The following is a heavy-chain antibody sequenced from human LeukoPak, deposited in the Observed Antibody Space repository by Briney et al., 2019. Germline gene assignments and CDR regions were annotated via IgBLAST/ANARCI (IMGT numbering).Heavy chain of an antibody. CDR1: GYSISSGYY. D-gene: IGHD3-10*01. CDR3: ARGLDVPTPPITPPDY. J-gene: IGHJ4*02. CDR2: IYHSGST. Sequence: PSETLSLTCTVSGYSISSGYYWGWIRQPPGKGLEWIGSIYHSGSTYYNPSLKSRVTISVDTSKNQFSLKLSSVTAADTAVYYCARGLDVPTPPITPPDYWGQGTLVTVSS. V-gene: IGHV4-38-2*02.